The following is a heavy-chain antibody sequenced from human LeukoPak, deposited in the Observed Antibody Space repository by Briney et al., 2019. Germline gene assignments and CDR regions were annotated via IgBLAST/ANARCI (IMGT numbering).Heavy chain of an antibody. CDR2: IIPIFGTA. CDR3: ARGGQVWYLWTFDC. V-gene: IGHV1-69*13. J-gene: IGHJ4*02. CDR1: GGTFSSYA. D-gene: IGHD5-18*01. Sequence: SVKVSCKASGGTFSSYAISWVRQAPGQGLEWMGGIIPIFGTANYAQKFQGRVTITADESTSTAYMELSSLRSEDTAAYYCARGGQVWYLWTFDCWGQGTLVTVSS.